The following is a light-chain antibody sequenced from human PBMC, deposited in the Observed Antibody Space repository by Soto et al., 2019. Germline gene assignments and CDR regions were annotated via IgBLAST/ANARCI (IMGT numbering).Light chain of an antibody. CDR3: CSYPGSYTFVV. V-gene: IGLV2-11*01. CDR1: SSDAGGYNY. J-gene: IGLJ2*01. Sequence: QSALTQPRSVSGSPGQSVTISCTGTSSDAGGYNYVSWYQQHSGKAPKLIIYDVSERPSGVPDRFSGSKSGNTASLTISGLQAEDEADYYCCSYPGSYTFVVFGGGIKLTVL. CDR2: DVS.